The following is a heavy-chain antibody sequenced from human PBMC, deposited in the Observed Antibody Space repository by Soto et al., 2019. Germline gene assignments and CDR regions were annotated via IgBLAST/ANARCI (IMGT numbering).Heavy chain of an antibody. CDR3: ARQDYGDYSTNWFDP. Sequence: SETLSLTCTVSGGSISSSSYYWGWIRQPPGKGLEWIGSIYYSGSTYYNPSLKSRITISVDTSKNQISLKLRSVTAADTAVYYCARQDYGDYSTNWFDPWGQGTLVTVSS. CDR2: IYYSGST. CDR1: GGSISSSSYY. J-gene: IGHJ5*02. V-gene: IGHV4-39*01. D-gene: IGHD4-17*01.